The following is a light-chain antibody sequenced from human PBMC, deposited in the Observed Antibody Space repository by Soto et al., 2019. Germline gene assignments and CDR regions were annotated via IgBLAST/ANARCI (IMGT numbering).Light chain of an antibody. V-gene: IGKV3D-20*02. CDR1: QSVSSSY. J-gene: IGKJ4*01. Sequence: EIVLKQSPGTLSLSPGERATLSCRASQSVSSSYLAWYQQKPGQAPRLLIFDASTRETGIPTRFSGSGSGTECTLTISSLEPEDSAVYYCQQRSKWTLTFGGGTKVDIK. CDR3: QQRSKWTLT. CDR2: DAS.